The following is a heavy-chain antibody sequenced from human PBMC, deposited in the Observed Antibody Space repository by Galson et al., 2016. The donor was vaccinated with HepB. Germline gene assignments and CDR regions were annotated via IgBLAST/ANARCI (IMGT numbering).Heavy chain of an antibody. V-gene: IGHV3-30*03. CDR2: ISYDGSNK. CDR1: GFTFSSYG. CDR3: AGERLRFLEWLGSDGMDV. Sequence: SLRLSCAASGFTFSSYGMHWVRQAPGKGLEWVAVISYDGSNKYYADSVQGRFTISRDNSKNTLYLQMNSLRAEDTAVYYCAGERLRFLEWLGSDGMDVWGQGTTVTVSS. D-gene: IGHD3-3*01. J-gene: IGHJ6*02.